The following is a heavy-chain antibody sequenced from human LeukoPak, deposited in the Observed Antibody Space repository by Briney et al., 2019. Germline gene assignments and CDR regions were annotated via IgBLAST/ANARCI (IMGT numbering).Heavy chain of an antibody. V-gene: IGHV4-39*02. Sequence: AETLSLTCTVSGGSISSSSYYWGWIRQPPGKGLEWIIGMYHSGSNYYNPSLKSRVTISVDTSKNHFSLKLNSVTAADTAVYYCARRYYYVSGSYYNHFDPWGQGTLVTVSS. J-gene: IGHJ5*02. CDR3: ARRYYYVSGSYYNHFDP. CDR2: MYHSGSN. D-gene: IGHD3-10*01. CDR1: GGSISSSSYY.